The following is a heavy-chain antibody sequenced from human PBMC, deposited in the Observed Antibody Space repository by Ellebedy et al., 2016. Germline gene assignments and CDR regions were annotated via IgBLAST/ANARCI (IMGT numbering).Heavy chain of an antibody. CDR3: AKDRGYDPPGYFGY. CDR2: ISYDGSNK. Sequence: GGSLRLSXAASGFTFSSYGMHWVRQAPGKGLEWVAVISYDGSNKYYADSVKGRFTISRDNSKNTLYLQMNSLRAEDTAVYYCAKDRGYDPPGYFGYWGQGTLVTVSS. J-gene: IGHJ4*02. D-gene: IGHD3-22*01. V-gene: IGHV3-30*18. CDR1: GFTFSSYG.